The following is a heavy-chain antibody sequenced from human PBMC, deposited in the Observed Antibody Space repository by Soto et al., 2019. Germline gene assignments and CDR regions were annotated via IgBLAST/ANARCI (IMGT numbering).Heavy chain of an antibody. Sequence: PSETLSLTCAVYGGSFSGYYWSWIRQPPGKGLEWIGEINHSGSTNYNPSLKSRVTISVDTSKNQFSLKLSSVTAADTAVYYCAGGRIAAAGIYYYYYYGMDVWGQGTTVTVSS. CDR1: GGSFSGYY. V-gene: IGHV4-34*01. J-gene: IGHJ6*02. D-gene: IGHD6-13*01. CDR3: AGGRIAAAGIYYYYYYGMDV. CDR2: INHSGST.